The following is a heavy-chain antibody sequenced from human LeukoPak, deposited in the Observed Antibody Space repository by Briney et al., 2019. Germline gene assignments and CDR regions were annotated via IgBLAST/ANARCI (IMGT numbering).Heavy chain of an antibody. D-gene: IGHD4-11*01. Sequence: GGSLRLSCAAYGFTFSSYSMNWVRQAPGKGLEWVSSISSSSSYIYYADSVKGRFTISRDNAKNSLYLQMNSLRAEDTAVYYCASPLQGEYYFDYWGQGTLVTVSS. CDR1: GFTFSSYS. CDR2: ISSSSSYI. CDR3: ASPLQGEYYFDY. J-gene: IGHJ4*02. V-gene: IGHV3-21*01.